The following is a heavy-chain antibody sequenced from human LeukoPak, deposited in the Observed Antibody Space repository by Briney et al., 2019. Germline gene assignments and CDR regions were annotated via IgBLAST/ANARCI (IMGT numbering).Heavy chain of an antibody. V-gene: IGHV5-51*01. D-gene: IGHD2-2*01. CDR3: ARQYGKVGTSCYAPWFDP. CDR2: IYPGDSDT. Sequence: GESLKISCKGSGYSFTSYWIGWVRQMPGKGLEWMGIIYPGDSDTRYSPSFQGQVTISADKSISTAYLQWSSLKASDTAMYYCARQYGKVGTSCYAPWFDPWGQGTLVTVSS. J-gene: IGHJ5*02. CDR1: GYSFTSYW.